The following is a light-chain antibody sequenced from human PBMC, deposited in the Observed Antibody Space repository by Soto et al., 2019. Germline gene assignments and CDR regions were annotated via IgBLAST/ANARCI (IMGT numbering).Light chain of an antibody. CDR2: DAS. J-gene: IGKJ2*01. Sequence: EIVLTQSPATLSLSPGEGATLSCRASQSVSSYLVWYQQKPGQARRLLIYDASKRATGIPARFRGSGSGTDFTLTISRLEPEDFAVYYCQQRSSRPPMYTFGQGTKLEIK. V-gene: IGKV3-11*01. CDR1: QSVSSY. CDR3: QQRSSRPPMYT.